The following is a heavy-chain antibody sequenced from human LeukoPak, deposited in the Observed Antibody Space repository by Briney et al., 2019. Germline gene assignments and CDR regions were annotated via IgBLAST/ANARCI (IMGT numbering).Heavy chain of an antibody. CDR2: VESGGDT. Sequence: GGSLRLSCAASGFSVASKYINWVRQAPGKGLEWVLVVESGGDTSYANSVKGRFTVSRDIFQNTLYLQMNNLRAEDTAVYYCARVGSYYDMDVWGQGTTVTVSS. CDR1: GFSVASKY. J-gene: IGHJ6*02. CDR3: ARVGSYYDMDV. D-gene: IGHD3-10*01. V-gene: IGHV3-53*01.